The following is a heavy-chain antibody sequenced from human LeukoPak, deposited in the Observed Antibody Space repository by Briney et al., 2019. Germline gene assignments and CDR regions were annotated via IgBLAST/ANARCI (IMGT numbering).Heavy chain of an antibody. Sequence: SVKVSCKASGGTFSSYAFSWVRQAPGQGLEWMGRIIPIPGIANYAQKFQGRVTITADKSTSTVYMELSSLRSEDTAVYYCAIRQSGSYPSGLGLWDQGTRVIVS. CDR3: AIRQSGSYPSGLGL. CDR2: IIPIPGIA. CDR1: GGTFSSYA. D-gene: IGHD1-26*01. J-gene: IGHJ3*01. V-gene: IGHV1-69*04.